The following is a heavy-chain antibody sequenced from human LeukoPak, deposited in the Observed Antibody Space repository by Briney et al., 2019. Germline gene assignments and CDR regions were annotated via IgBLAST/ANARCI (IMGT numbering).Heavy chain of an antibody. J-gene: IGHJ4*02. CDR3: ARSQVGYCSSTSCYDGHLFDY. CDR1: GFTFSSYA. D-gene: IGHD2-2*01. CDR2: ISYDGSNK. Sequence: PGGSLRLSCEASGFTFSSYAMHWVRQAPGKGLEWVAFISYDGSNKYYADSVKGRFTISRDNSKNTLFLQLNSLRAEDTSVYYCARSQVGYCSSTSCYDGHLFDYWGQGTLVTVSS. V-gene: IGHV3-30*04.